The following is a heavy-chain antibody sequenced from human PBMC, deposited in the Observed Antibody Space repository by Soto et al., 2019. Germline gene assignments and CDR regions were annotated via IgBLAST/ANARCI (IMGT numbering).Heavy chain of an antibody. Sequence: ASVKVSCKASGYTFTSYAMHRVRQAPGQRLEWMGWINAGNGNTKYSQKFQGRVTITRDTSASTAYMELSSLRSEDSAVYYCARDPYYDILTGSFDYWGQGTLVTVSS. V-gene: IGHV1-3*01. CDR3: ARDPYYDILTGSFDY. CDR2: INAGNGNT. CDR1: GYTFTSYA. J-gene: IGHJ4*02. D-gene: IGHD3-9*01.